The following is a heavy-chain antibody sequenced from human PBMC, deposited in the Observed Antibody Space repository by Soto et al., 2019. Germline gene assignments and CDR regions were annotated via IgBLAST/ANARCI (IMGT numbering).Heavy chain of an antibody. J-gene: IGHJ5*02. CDR3: ASPKIAFYNWFDP. CDR1: GGSISSGGYY. Sequence: SETLSLTCTVSGGSISSGGYYWSWIRQHPGKGLEWIGYIYYSGSTYYNPSLKSRVTISVDTSKNQFSLKLSSVTAADTAVYYCASPKIAFYNWFDPWGQGTLLTVSS. CDR2: IYYSGST. D-gene: IGHD3-3*02. V-gene: IGHV4-31*03.